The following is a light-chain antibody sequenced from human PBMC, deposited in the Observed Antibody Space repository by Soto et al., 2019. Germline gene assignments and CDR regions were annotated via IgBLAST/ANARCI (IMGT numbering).Light chain of an antibody. CDR1: QSISTD. V-gene: IGKV3-11*01. Sequence: EIVLTQSPATLSLSPGERATLSCRASQSISTDLAWYQQKPGQAPRLLIFDASNRATGIAARFSGSGSGTDFTLTISSLEPEDFAVYYCQQRSSWPRTFGQGTKLEIK. CDR2: DAS. CDR3: QQRSSWPRT. J-gene: IGKJ2*01.